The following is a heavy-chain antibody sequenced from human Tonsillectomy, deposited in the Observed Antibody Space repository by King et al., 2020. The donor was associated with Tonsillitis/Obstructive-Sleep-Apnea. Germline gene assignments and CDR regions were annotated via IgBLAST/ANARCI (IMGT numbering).Heavy chain of an antibody. CDR2: IYWDDDE. CDR3: AHASYYYDSSGYYWGPIHS. V-gene: IGHV2-5*02. CDR1: GFSLSTRGVG. D-gene: IGHD3-22*01. J-gene: IGHJ4*02. Sequence: ITLKESGPTLVKPTQTLTLTCTFSGFSLSTRGVGVGWIRQPPGKALEWLALIYWDDDERYSPSLRSRLTITKDTSKNQVVLTMTNMDPVDTATYYCAHASYYYDSSGYYWGPIHSWGQGTLVTVSS.